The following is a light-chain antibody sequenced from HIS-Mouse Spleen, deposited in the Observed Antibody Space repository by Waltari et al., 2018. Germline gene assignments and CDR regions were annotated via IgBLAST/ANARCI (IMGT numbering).Light chain of an antibody. J-gene: IGLJ2*01. V-gene: IGLV2-14*01. CDR1: SSDVGGSNY. CDR3: SSYTSSSTLV. Sequence: QSALTQPASVSGSPGQSITIPCTGTSSDVGGSNYVSCYQQHPGKAPKLMIYEVSNRPSGVSNRFSGSKSGNTASLTISGLQAEDEADYYCSSYTSSSTLVFGGGTKLTVL. CDR2: EVS.